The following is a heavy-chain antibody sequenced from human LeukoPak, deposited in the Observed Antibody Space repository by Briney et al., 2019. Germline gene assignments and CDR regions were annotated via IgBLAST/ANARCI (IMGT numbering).Heavy chain of an antibody. J-gene: IGHJ4*02. V-gene: IGHV3-30*02. Sequence: GGSLRLSCAASGFIFSSYGMHWVRQAPGKGLGWVALIRHDGSYKYYADSVKGRFTISRDNSKNTLYLQMNSLRAEDTAMYYCAKDENYCSGTSCYKNQSDYWGQGTLVTVSS. CDR2: IRHDGSYK. D-gene: IGHD2-2*01. CDR1: GFIFSSYG. CDR3: AKDENYCSGTSCYKNQSDY.